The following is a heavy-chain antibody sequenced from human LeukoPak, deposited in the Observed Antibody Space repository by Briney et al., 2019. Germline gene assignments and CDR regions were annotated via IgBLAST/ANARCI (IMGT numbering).Heavy chain of an antibody. CDR1: GFTFSSYS. D-gene: IGHD3-10*01. V-gene: IGHV3-48*01. CDR3: ARVGWFGKGGVDY. J-gene: IGHJ4*02. CDR2: ISSSSSTI. Sequence: GGSLRLSCVASGFTFSSYSMNWVRQAPGKGLEWVLYISSSSSTIYYADSVRGRFTISRDNAKNSLYLQMNSLRAEDTAVYYCARVGWFGKGGVDYWGQGTLVTVSS.